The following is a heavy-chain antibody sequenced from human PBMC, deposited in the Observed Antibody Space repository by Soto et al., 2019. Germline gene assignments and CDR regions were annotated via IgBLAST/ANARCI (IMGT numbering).Heavy chain of an antibody. Sequence: AQLVESGGGLVKPGGSLTLSCAVSGFKVTDYYMSWIRQAPGKGLDWVAMISRSGNTIHYADSVNGRFTISKDNAKTSLYLDMTSLSPEDTAVYYCAREEDVCLYYYIDVWGKGTTVIVSS. CDR1: GFKVTDYY. V-gene: IGHV3-11*01. J-gene: IGHJ6*03. D-gene: IGHD3-10*02. CDR2: ISRSGNTI. CDR3: AREEDVCLYYYIDV.